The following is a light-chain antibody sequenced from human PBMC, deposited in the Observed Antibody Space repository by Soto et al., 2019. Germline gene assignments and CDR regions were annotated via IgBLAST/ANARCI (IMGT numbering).Light chain of an antibody. CDR1: QSISSSY. J-gene: IGKJ1*01. CDR2: GAS. V-gene: IGKV3-20*01. CDR3: QQYGSSPRT. Sequence: EIVVTQSPGTLSLSPGERATLSCRVSQSISSSYLAWYQQKPGQAPRLLIFGASSRATGIPDRFSGSGSGTDFTLSISRLEREDFAVYYCQQYGSSPRTFGQGTKVDIK.